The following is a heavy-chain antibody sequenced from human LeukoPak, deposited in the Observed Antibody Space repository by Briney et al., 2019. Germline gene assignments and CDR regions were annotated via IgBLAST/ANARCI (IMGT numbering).Heavy chain of an antibody. J-gene: IGHJ6*03. D-gene: IGHD6-13*01. CDR3: ARGRRTGIAAAGRYYYYYYMDV. Sequence: PSETLSLTCAVYGGSFSGYYWSWIRQSPGKGLEWIGEINHSGSTNYNPSLKSRVTISVDTSKNQFSLKLSSVTAADTAVYYCARGRRTGIAAAGRYYYYYYMDVWGKGTTVTVSS. CDR2: INHSGST. V-gene: IGHV4-34*01. CDR1: GGSFSGYY.